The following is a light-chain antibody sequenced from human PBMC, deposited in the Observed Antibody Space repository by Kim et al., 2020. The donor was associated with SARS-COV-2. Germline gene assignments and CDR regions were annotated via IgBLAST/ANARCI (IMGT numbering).Light chain of an antibody. CDR3: LHATHWPTYI. J-gene: IGKJ2*01. Sequence: PSSISCRSSQSLIYRDVNIYLNWVQQRPGLSPRRLIYDVSKRDSGVPDRFSGSGPGTDFTLRISRVEAEDVGVYYCLHATHWPTYIFGQGTKLEI. V-gene: IGKV2-30*01. CDR2: DVS. CDR1: QSLIYRDVNIY.